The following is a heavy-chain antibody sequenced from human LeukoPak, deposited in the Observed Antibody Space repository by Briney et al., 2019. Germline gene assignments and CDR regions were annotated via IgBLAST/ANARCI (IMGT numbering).Heavy chain of an antibody. V-gene: IGHV4-38-2*02. Sequence: SETLSLTCTVSGYSVSSGYFWGWIRQPPGKGLEWIGNIFYSGSTYYSPSLRSRVTISLDTSRNQFSLKLNSVTAADTAVYYCAKSNGYGLVDIWGQGTMVTVSS. CDR1: GYSVSSGYF. J-gene: IGHJ3*02. CDR3: AKSNGYGLVDI. D-gene: IGHD3-10*01. CDR2: IFYSGST.